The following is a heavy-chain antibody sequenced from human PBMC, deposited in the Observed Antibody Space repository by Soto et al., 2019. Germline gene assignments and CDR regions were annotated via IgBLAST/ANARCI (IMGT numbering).Heavy chain of an antibody. D-gene: IGHD6-19*01. J-gene: IGHJ3*02. V-gene: IGHV3-30*18. CDR3: AKGPFIPVAGTPPGAFDM. CDR2: ISYSGNKK. Sequence: QVQLVESGGNVVQPGRSLRLSCAASGFIFRPDGMHWVRQAPGKGLEWVAVISYSGNKKAYADSVKGRFAISRDNANNTMYLQIDSMTAADTAVYYCAKGPFIPVAGTPPGAFDMWGQGTMVSVSS. CDR1: GFIFRPDG.